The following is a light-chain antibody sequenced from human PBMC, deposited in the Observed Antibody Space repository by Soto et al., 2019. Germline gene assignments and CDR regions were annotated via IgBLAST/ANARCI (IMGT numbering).Light chain of an antibody. CDR3: QQSYSTPLT. V-gene: IGKV1-39*01. CDR2: AAS. CDR1: QSISSY. Sequence: DIQMTQSPSSLSASVGDRVTITCRASQSISSYLNWYQQKPGKAPKLLIYAASSLQSGVPSRFSGSGSGTDVTLTIRSLQPEDFATYSCQQSYSTPLTFGGWTKVEIK. J-gene: IGKJ4*01.